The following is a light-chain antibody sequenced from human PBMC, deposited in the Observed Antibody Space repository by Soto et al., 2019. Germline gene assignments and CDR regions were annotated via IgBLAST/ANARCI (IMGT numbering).Light chain of an antibody. V-gene: IGKV3-15*01. J-gene: IGKJ4*01. CDR3: QQYNNWPII. CDR2: GAS. CDR1: QSVSSN. Sequence: EIVMTQSPATLSVSPGERATLSCRASQSVSSNLAWYQQKPGQAPRLLIYGASTRATGIPARFSGSGSGTEFTPTISSLQSEDFAVYYCQQYNNWPIILGGGTKVDIK.